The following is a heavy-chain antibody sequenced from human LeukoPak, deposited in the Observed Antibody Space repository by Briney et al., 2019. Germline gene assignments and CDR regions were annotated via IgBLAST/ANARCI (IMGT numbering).Heavy chain of an antibody. J-gene: IGHJ4*02. D-gene: IGHD3-22*01. V-gene: IGHV1-2*06. CDR1: GYTFTGYY. Sequence: GASVKVSCKASGYTFTGYYMHWVRQAPGQGLEWMGRINPNSDGTNYAQKFQGRVTMTRDTSISTAYMELSRLRSDDTAVYYCARARQHTYYYDSSGYYYFDYWGQGTLVTVSS. CDR3: ARARQHTYYYDSSGYYYFDY. CDR2: INPNSDGT.